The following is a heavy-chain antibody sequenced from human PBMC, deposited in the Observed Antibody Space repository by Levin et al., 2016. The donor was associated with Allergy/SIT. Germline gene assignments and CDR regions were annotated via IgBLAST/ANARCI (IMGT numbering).Heavy chain of an antibody. J-gene: IGHJ6*02. CDR2: IIPIFGIA. D-gene: IGHD2-2*01. V-gene: IGHV1-69*17. CDR3: ARAQRYCSSTSCYVSIINYYYYGMDV. Sequence: WVRQAPGQGLEWMGGIIPIFGIANYAQKFQGRVTITADKSTSTAYMELSSLRSEDTAVYYCARAQRYCSSTSCYVSIINYYYYGMDVWGQGTTVTVSS.